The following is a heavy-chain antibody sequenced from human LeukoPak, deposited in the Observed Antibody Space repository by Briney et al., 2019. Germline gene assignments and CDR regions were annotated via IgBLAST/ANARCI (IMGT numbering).Heavy chain of an antibody. CDR1: GFTFSSYA. Sequence: GGSLRLSCAASGFTFSSYAMSWVRQAPGKGLEWVSAISGSGGSTYYADSVKGRFTISRDNSKNTLYLQMNSLRAEDTAVYYCAKGNRCSSTSGYEGSYYGMDVWGQGTTVTVSS. CDR2: ISGSGGST. CDR3: AKGNRCSSTSGYEGSYYGMDV. V-gene: IGHV3-23*01. D-gene: IGHD2-2*01. J-gene: IGHJ6*02.